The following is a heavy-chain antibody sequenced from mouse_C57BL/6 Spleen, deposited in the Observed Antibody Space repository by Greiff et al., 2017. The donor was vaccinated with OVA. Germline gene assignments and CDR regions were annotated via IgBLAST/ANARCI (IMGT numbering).Heavy chain of an antibody. D-gene: IGHD2-10*01. J-gene: IGHJ3*01. V-gene: IGHV2-6*03. CDR1: GFSLTSYG. CDR2: IWSDGST. Sequence: VKLMESGPGLVAPSQSLSITCTVSGFSLTSYGVPWVRQPPGKGLEWLVVIWSDGSTTYTSALKSRLSISKDNSKSQVFLKMNSLQTDDTAMYYCAREEGPGPLQGFAYWGQGTLVTVSA. CDR3: AREEGPGPLQGFAY.